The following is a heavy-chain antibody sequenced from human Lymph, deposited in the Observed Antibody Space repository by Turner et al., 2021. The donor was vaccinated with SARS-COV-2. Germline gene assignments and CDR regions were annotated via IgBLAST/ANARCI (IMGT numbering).Heavy chain of an antibody. J-gene: IGHJ4*02. CDR3: AREMGSGSDY. D-gene: IGHD3-10*01. Sequence: QAQLVESGGGVVQPGRSLRLSCTATGFTFSSYAMHWVRQAPGKGLEWVSLISYDGSNKYYADSVKGRFTISRDNSKNTLYLQMNSLRTEDTAVYYCAREMGSGSDYWGQGTLVTVSS. CDR1: GFTFSSYA. CDR2: ISYDGSNK. V-gene: IGHV3-30*04.